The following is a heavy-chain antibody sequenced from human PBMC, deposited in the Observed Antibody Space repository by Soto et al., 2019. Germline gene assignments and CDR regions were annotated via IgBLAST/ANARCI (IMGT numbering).Heavy chain of an antibody. Sequence: GGSLRLSCAASGFTFSSYGIHWVRQAPGRGLEWVAAISYDGSNVHYADSVKGRFTVSRDNSKNTLYLQMNSLRAEDTAVFYCTGTLISAGSLSVFDIWGQGTMVTVSS. J-gene: IGHJ3*02. CDR3: TGTLISAGSLSVFDI. CDR2: ISYDGSNV. D-gene: IGHD6-13*01. CDR1: GFTFSSYG. V-gene: IGHV3-30*03.